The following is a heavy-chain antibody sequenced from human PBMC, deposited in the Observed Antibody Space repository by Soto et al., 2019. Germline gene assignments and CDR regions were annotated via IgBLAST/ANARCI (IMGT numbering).Heavy chain of an antibody. CDR3: ARGGGNFHYYSDYGMDV. V-gene: IGHV1-18*01. Sequence: ASVKVSCKASGYTFTSYGISWMRQAPGQGLEWMGWISAYNGNTNYAQKPQGRVNMTTDTSTSTAYMELRSLRSDDKAVYYCARGGGNFHYYSDYGMDVWGQGTTVTVSS. D-gene: IGHD2-21*02. CDR1: GYTFTSYG. CDR2: ISAYNGNT. J-gene: IGHJ6*02.